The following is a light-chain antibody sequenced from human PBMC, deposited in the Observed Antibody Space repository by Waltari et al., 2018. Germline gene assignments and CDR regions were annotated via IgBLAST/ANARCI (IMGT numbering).Light chain of an antibody. CDR1: APNIGDSV. Sequence: QSMLTQPPSASGTPGQRVTISCSGRAPNIGDSVVNWYQQFPGKAPILVIYRNDQRPSGVPDRFSGSKSGTSASLAISGLQSEDEADYYCATWDDSPNGHWVFGGGTKVTVL. CDR2: RND. V-gene: IGLV1-44*01. J-gene: IGLJ3*02. CDR3: ATWDDSPNGHWV.